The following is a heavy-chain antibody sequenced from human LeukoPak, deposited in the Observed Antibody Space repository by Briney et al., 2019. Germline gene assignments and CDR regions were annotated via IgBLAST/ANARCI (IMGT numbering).Heavy chain of an antibody. D-gene: IGHD5-12*01. CDR3: AGTRIDSGYDSNLNWFDP. V-gene: IGHV4-34*01. CDR2: INHSGST. J-gene: IGHJ5*02. CDR1: GGSFSGYY. Sequence: SETLSLTCAVYGGSFSGYYWSWIRQPPGKGLEWIGEINHSGSTNYNPSLKSRVTISVDTSKNQFSLKLSSVTAADTAVYYCAGTRIDSGYDSNLNWFDPWGQGTLVTVSS.